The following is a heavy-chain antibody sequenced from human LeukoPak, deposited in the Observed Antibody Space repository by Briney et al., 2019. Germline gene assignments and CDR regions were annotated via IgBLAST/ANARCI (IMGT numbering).Heavy chain of an antibody. J-gene: IGHJ4*02. CDR2: IYTSGST. D-gene: IGHD3-10*01. CDR3: ARSRGRKVTPFDY. CDR1: GGSMSTYY. V-gene: IGHV4-4*09. Sequence: SETLYLTCTVSGGSMSTYYWSWIRQPPGKGLEWIGYIYTSGSTDYNPSLKSRVTISLDTSNNQFSLNLNSVTAADTAVYYCARSRGRKVTPFDYWGQGILVTVSS.